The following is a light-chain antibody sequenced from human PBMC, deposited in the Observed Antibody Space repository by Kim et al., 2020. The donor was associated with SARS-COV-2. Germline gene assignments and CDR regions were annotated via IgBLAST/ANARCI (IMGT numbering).Light chain of an antibody. Sequence: SPGERATLSCRASQTIKNRLVWYQHKPGQAPRLLIYDATTRATGVPARFIGSGSETDFTLTISSLQSEDFAVYCCQQSNDWPPLTFGQGTKVDIK. V-gene: IGKV3-15*01. CDR2: DAT. J-gene: IGKJ1*01. CDR3: QQSNDWPPLT. CDR1: QTIKNR.